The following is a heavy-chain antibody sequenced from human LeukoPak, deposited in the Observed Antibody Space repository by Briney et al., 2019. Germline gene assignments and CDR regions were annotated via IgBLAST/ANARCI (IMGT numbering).Heavy chain of an antibody. CDR3: AKSSTMVRGDYYFDY. V-gene: IGHV3-30*18. CDR2: TSHDGDKE. CDR1: GFTFSNYA. Sequence: GGSLRLSCAVSGFTFSNYAMHWVRQAPGKGLEWVAVTSHDGDKEYYADSVKGRFTISRDNAKNSLYLQMNSLRAEDTAVYYCAKSSTMVRGDYYFDYWGQGTLVTVSS. J-gene: IGHJ4*02. D-gene: IGHD3-10*01.